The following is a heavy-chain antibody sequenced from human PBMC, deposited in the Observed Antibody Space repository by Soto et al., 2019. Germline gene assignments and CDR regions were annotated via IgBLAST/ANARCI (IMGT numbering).Heavy chain of an antibody. V-gene: IGHV3-33*01. J-gene: IGHJ6*02. CDR3: ARDSPPPKYYDFWSGYYAYGMDV. CDR1: GFTFSSYG. D-gene: IGHD3-3*01. CDR2: IWYDGSNK. Sequence: QVQLVESGGGVVQPGRSLRLSCAASGFTFSSYGMHWVRQAPGKGLEWVAVIWYDGSNKYYADSVKGRFTISRDNSKNTLYLQMNSLRAEETAVYYCARDSPPPKYYDFWSGYYAYGMDVWGQGTTVTVSS.